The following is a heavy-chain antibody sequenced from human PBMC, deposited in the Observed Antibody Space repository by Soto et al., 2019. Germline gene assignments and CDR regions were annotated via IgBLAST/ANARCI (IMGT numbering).Heavy chain of an antibody. V-gene: IGHV4-31*03. CDR2: IYYSGST. J-gene: IGHJ4*02. CDR3: ASYSSTSDKFDY. D-gene: IGHD2-2*01. Sequence: SETLSLTCTVSGGSISSGGYYWRWIRQHPGKGLEWIGYIYYSGSTYYNPSLKSRVTISVDTSKNQFSLKLSSVTAADTAVYYCASYSSTSDKFDYWGQGTLVTVSS. CDR1: GGSISSGGYY.